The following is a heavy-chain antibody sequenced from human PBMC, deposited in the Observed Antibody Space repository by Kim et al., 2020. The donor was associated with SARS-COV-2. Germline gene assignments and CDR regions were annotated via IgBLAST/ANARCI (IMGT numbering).Heavy chain of an antibody. CDR2: GDSA. J-gene: IGHJ4*02. Sequence: GDSAYYAESVRGRFTTSRDNPKNTVYLQMNRLRAEDTAVCYCAQGDGRDYWGQGTLVTVSS. V-gene: IGHV3-23*01. CDR3: AQGDGRDY.